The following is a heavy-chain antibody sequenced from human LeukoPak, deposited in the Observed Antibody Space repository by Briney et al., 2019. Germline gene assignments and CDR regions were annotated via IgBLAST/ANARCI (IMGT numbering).Heavy chain of an antibody. J-gene: IGHJ4*02. D-gene: IGHD5-18*01. CDR2: IYYSGST. V-gene: IGHV4-39*01. CDR3: ARHPGYSYGYSYYFDY. CDR1: GGSISSSSYY. Sequence: SETLSLTCTVSGGSISSSSYYWGWIRQPPGKGLEWIGSIYYSGSTYYNPSLKSRVTISVDTSKNQFSLKLSSVTAADTAVYYCARHPGYSYGYSYYFDYWGQGTLVTVSS.